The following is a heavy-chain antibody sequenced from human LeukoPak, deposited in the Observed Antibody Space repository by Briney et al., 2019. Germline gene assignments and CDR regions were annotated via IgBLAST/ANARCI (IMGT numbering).Heavy chain of an antibody. J-gene: IGHJ5*02. Sequence: PSETLSLTCTVSGGSISSYYWSWIRQPPGKGLEWIGYIYYSGSTKYNPSLKSRVTISVDTSKNQFSLKLSSVTAADTAVYYCARRYCSGGRCYSWFDPWGQGTLVTVSS. CDR1: GGSISSYY. CDR3: ARRYCSGGRCYSWFDP. CDR2: IYYSGST. D-gene: IGHD2-15*01. V-gene: IGHV4-59*01.